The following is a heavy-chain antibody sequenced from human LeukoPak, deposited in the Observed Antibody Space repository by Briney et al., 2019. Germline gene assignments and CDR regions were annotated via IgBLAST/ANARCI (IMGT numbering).Heavy chain of an antibody. CDR1: GGSFSGYY. D-gene: IGHD2-2*02. Sequence: SETLSLTCAVYGGSFSGYYWSWIRQPPGKGLEWIGEINHSGSTYYNPSLKSRVTISVDTSKNQFSLKLSSVTAADTVVYYCATAFRYCSSTSCYIEWFDPWGQGTLVTVSS. CDR2: INHSGST. V-gene: IGHV4-34*09. J-gene: IGHJ5*02. CDR3: ATAFRYCSSTSCYIEWFDP.